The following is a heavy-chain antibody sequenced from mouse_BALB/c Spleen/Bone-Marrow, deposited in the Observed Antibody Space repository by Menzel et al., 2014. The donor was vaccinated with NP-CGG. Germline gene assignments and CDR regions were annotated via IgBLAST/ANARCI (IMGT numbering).Heavy chain of an antibody. CDR1: GYSFTGYY. Sequence: EVQLQESGPDLVKPGASVKISCKASGYSFTGYYMHWVKQSLGKSLEWIGRVNPNNGGTSFNQKFKGKATFTVDKSSSAAYMELRSLTSEDSAVYYCHYYGYGGAMDYWGQGTSVTVSA. V-gene: IGHV1-26*01. D-gene: IGHD1-2*01. CDR2: VNPNNGGT. CDR3: HYYGYGGAMDY. J-gene: IGHJ4*01.